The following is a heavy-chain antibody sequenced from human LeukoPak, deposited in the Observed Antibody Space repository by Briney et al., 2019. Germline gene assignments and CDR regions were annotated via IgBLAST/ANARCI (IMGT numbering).Heavy chain of an antibody. V-gene: IGHV4-59*12. D-gene: IGHD2-2*01. CDR2: IYYSGST. CDR3: AREIGQYCSTISCSYPYFDY. Sequence: SETLSLTCTVSGGSISSYYWNWIRQPPGKGLEWIGNIYYSGSTNYNPSLKSRVTISVDTSKNQFSLKLSSVTAADTAVYYCAREIGQYCSTISCSYPYFDYWGQGTLVTVSS. J-gene: IGHJ4*02. CDR1: GGSISSYY.